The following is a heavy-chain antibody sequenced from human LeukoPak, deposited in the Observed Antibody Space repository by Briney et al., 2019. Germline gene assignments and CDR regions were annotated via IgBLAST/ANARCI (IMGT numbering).Heavy chain of an antibody. CDR1: SGSISSSNW. CDR3: ASGKYYYDESASLNRASRTALDV. Sequence: SGTLSLTCAVSSGSISSSNWWSWVRQHPGKGLEWIGEIYHSGSTNYNPSLKGRVTIVVDKANNQFSLKLNSVTAADTAVYYCASGKYYYDESASLNRASRTALDVWAQGTMVTVSS. D-gene: IGHD3-22*01. J-gene: IGHJ3*01. CDR2: IYHSGST. V-gene: IGHV4-4*02.